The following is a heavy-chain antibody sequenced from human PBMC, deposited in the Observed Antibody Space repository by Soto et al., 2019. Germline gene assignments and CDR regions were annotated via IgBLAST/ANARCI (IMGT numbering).Heavy chain of an antibody. CDR2: ISSYNSFI. CDR1: GFTFSDSS. J-gene: IGHJ2*01. Sequence: EVQLVESGGALVRPGGSLRLSCAGSGFTFSDSSMNWVRQAPGKGLEWVSSISSYNSFIYYADSVKGRFTISRDNAKSSLFLQMDSLRVEDTAVYYCARDRAAVAGTWYVDLWGRGTLVTVSS. D-gene: IGHD6-19*01. CDR3: ARDRAAVAGTWYVDL. V-gene: IGHV3-21*06.